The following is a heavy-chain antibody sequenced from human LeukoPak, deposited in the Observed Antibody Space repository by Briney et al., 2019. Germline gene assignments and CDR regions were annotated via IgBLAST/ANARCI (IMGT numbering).Heavy chain of an antibody. CDR1: GFTFSAFG. Sequence: GGSLRLPCAASGFTFSAFGMSWVRQAPGKGLEWVSAISDSGGSTYYADSVKGRFTIFRDNSKNTLFLHMNSLRAEDTAVYYCAKGEKTRPFGGVIDYWGQGTLVTVSS. V-gene: IGHV3-23*01. J-gene: IGHJ4*02. CDR2: ISDSGGST. D-gene: IGHD3-16*02. CDR3: AKGEKTRPFGGVIDY.